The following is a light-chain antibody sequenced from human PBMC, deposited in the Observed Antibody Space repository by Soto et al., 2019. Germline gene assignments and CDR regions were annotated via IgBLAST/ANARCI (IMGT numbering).Light chain of an antibody. V-gene: IGKV1-5*01. CDR2: DAS. CDR3: QQANSFSSLT. J-gene: IGKJ4*01. CDR1: QSIISW. Sequence: DIQMTQSPAILSASVGDRVTITCRASQSIISWLAWYQQTPWQAPKLLIYDASSLQSGVPSRFSGSGSGTDFTLPIRSLPPEHFATHYCQQANSFSSLTFGGGTKV.